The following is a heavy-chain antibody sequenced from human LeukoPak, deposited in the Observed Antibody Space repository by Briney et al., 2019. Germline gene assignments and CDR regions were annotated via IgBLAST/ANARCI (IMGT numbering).Heavy chain of an antibody. J-gene: IGHJ4*02. D-gene: IGHD3-3*01. Sequence: GGSLRLSCAASGFTFSNYWMSWVRRAPGKGLEWVANIKQDGSETYYVDSVRGRFTISRDNAKNSLYLQMNSLRAEDTAVYYCARDFWGAYRVDFFDYWGQGILVAVSS. CDR3: ARDFWGAYRVDFFDY. V-gene: IGHV3-7*01. CDR1: GFTFSNYW. CDR2: IKQDGSET.